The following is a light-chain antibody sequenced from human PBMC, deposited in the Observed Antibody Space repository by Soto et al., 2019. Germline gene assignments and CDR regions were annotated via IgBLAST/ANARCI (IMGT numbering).Light chain of an antibody. Sequence: DIQMTQSPSSLSASVGDRVTITCRASQSISSSLNWYQQKPGKAPKVLVYAASSLQSGVPSRFSGTESGTDFTLTIASLQPEVFATYYCQQSYSIPWTFGLGTKVEMK. CDR2: AAS. V-gene: IGKV1-39*01. CDR3: QQSYSIPWT. CDR1: QSISSS. J-gene: IGKJ1*01.